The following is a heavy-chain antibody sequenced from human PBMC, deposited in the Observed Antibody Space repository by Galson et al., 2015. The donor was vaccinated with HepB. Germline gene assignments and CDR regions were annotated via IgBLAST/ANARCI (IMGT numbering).Heavy chain of an antibody. CDR3: VARPF. J-gene: IGHJ4*02. CDR1: EFTVSHTW. Sequence: SLRLSCAASEFTVSHTWMSWVRQAPGKGLEWVGRIKSKGDGGTTEYAAPVNGRFIISRDESKNTLYLQMYGLKSEDTAVYFCVARPFWGQGTLVTVSS. CDR2: IKSKGDGGTT. V-gene: IGHV3-15*01.